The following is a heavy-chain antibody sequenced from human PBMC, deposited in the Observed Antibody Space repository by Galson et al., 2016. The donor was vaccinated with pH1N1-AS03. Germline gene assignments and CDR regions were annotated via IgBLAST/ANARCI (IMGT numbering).Heavy chain of an antibody. V-gene: IGHV3-48*03. J-gene: IGHJ5*01. CDR3: ARDPTYATSGYYYPHCDS. CDR2: ISNSGTTV. D-gene: IGHD3-22*01. Sequence: SLRLSCAASGFTFSNYEMNWVRQAPGKGLEWVSYISNSGTTVHYADSVKGRFTISRDNAKNSLYLQLSSLRAEDTAVYYCARDPTYATSGYYYPHCDSWGHGTLVTVSS. CDR1: GFTFSNYE.